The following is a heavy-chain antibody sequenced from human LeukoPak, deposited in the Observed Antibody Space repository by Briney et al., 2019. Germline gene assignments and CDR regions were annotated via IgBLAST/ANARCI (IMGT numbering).Heavy chain of an antibody. D-gene: IGHD5-18*01. Sequence: PSETLSLTCAVSGGSFSGYYWNWIRQSPGKGLEWIGEINHSGSTNYNPSLKSRVTISVDTSKNQFSLKLSSVTAADTAVYYCARPRGYSYGSPLGYWGQGTLVTVSS. CDR2: INHSGST. CDR3: ARPRGYSYGSPLGY. CDR1: GGSFSGYY. J-gene: IGHJ4*02. V-gene: IGHV4-34*01.